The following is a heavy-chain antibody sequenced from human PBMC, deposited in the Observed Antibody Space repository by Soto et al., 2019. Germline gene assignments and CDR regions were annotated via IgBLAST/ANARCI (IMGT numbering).Heavy chain of an antibody. CDR1: GGSVSSVIYC. D-gene: IGHD4-17*01. J-gene: IGHJ4*02. CDR3: ATMGTPVTGLYYFDY. CDR2: INHSGST. V-gene: IGHV4-61*01. Sequence: SETLSVTCSVAGGSVSSVIYCWSWIRQPPGKGLEWIGEINHSGSTNYNPSLKSRVTISVDTSKNQFSLDLSSVTAADTAVYYCATMGTPVTGLYYFDYWGQGTLVTGSS.